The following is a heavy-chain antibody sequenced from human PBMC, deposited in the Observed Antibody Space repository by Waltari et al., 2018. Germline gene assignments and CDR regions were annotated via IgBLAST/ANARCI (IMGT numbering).Heavy chain of an antibody. V-gene: IGHV4-34*01. CDR3: ARGPLAYCSGGSCYSGVRLGMDV. Sequence: QVQLQQWGAGLLKPSETLSLTCAVYGGSFSGYYWSWIRQPPGKGLEWIGEINHSGSTNYNPSRKSRVTISVDTSKNQFSLNLSSVTAADTAVYYCARGPLAYCSGGSCYSGVRLGMDVWGQGTTVTVSS. CDR1: GGSFSGYY. J-gene: IGHJ6*02. D-gene: IGHD2-15*01. CDR2: INHSGST.